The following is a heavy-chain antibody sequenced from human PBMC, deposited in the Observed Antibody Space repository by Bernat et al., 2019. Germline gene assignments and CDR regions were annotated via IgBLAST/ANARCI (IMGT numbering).Heavy chain of an antibody. J-gene: IGHJ3*02. D-gene: IGHD3-3*01. Sequence: QVQLQESGPGLVKPSQTLSLTCTVSVGSISSGDYYWSWIRQPPGKGLEWIGYIYYSGSTYYNPSLKSRVTISVDTSKNQFSLKLSSVTAADTAVYYCARDPHDFWSGYLTDDAFDIWGQGTMVTVSS. CDR3: ARDPHDFWSGYLTDDAFDI. CDR1: VGSISSGDYY. V-gene: IGHV4-30-4*01. CDR2: IYYSGST.